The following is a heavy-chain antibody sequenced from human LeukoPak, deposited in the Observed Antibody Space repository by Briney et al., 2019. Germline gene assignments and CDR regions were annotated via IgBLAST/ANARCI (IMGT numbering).Heavy chain of an antibody. J-gene: IGHJ4*02. Sequence: PGGSLRLSCAASGFTFSNAWMSWVRRAPGKGLEWVGRIKSKTDGGTTDYAAPVKGRFTISRDDSKNTLYLQMNSLKTEDTAVYYCTTGREDYGGNSRGFDYWGQGTLVTVSS. CDR3: TTGREDYGGNSRGFDY. CDR1: GFTFSNAW. CDR2: IKSKTDGGTT. V-gene: IGHV3-15*01. D-gene: IGHD4-23*01.